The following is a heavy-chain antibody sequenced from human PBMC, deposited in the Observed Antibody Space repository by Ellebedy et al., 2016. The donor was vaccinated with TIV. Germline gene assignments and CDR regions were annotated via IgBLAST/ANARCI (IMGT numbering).Heavy chain of an antibody. J-gene: IGHJ6*02. CDR3: ARDRFGELSRHYYYGMDV. CDR2: ISSSGSTI. Sequence: GESLKISXAASGFTFSNYYMSWIRQAPGKGLEWVSYISSSGSTIYYADSVKGRFTISRDNAKNSLYLQMNSLRAEDTAVYYCARDRFGELSRHYYYGMDVWGQGTTVTVSS. CDR1: GFTFSNYY. D-gene: IGHD3-10*01. V-gene: IGHV3-11*01.